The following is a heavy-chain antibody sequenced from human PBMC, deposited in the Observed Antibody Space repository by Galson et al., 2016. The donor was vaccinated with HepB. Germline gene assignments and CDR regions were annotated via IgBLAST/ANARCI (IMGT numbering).Heavy chain of an antibody. D-gene: IGHD3-16*02. CDR3: ARDDDYVWGTYRYTRTVPQYYFDY. V-gene: IGHV3-30-3*01. CDR1: GFTFSSYA. Sequence: AASGFTFSSYAMHWVRQAPGKGLEWVAVISFDGSNNFYADSVKGRFTISRDNSKNTLYLQMNSLRAEDTAVYYCARDDDYVWGTYRYTRTVPQYYFDYWGQGTLVTVSS. J-gene: IGHJ4*02. CDR2: ISFDGSNN.